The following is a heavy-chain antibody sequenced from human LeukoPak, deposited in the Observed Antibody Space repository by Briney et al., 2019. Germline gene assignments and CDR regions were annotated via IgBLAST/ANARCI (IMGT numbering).Heavy chain of an antibody. CDR1: GGSISSYY. CDR3: ASAPRDCSGGSCFDFDH. V-gene: IGHV4-59*01. CDR2: IYYSGST. Sequence: SETLSLTCTVPGGSISSYYWSWIRQPPGKGLEWIGYIYYSGSTNYNPSLKSRVTISVDTSKNQFSLKLSSVTAADTAVYYCASAPRDCSGGSCFDFDHWGQGTLVTVSS. D-gene: IGHD2-15*01. J-gene: IGHJ4*02.